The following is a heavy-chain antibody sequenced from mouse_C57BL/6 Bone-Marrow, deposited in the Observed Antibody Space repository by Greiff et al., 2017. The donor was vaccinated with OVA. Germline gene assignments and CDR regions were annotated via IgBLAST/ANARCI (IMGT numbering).Heavy chain of an antibody. CDR1: GYTFTSYW. CDR2: IDPSDSYT. D-gene: IGHD2-4*01. Sequence: QVQLQQPGAELVMPGASVKLSCKASGYTFTSYWMHWVKQRPGQGLEWIGEIDPSDSYTNYNQKFKGKSTLTVDKSSSTAYMQLSSLTSEDSAVYYCARGGDYDYFDDWGQGTTLTVSS. CDR3: ARGGDYDYFDD. V-gene: IGHV1-69*01. J-gene: IGHJ2*01.